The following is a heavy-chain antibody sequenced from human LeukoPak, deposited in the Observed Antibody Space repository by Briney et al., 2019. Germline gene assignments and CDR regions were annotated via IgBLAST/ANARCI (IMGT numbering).Heavy chain of an antibody. J-gene: IGHJ4*02. D-gene: IGHD2-2*01. CDR3: ARDRGTNGDYFDY. V-gene: IGHV3-11*06. CDR2: ISSSSSYT. Sequence: GGSPRLSCAASGFTFSDYYMSWVRQAPGKGLERVSYISSSSSYTNYADSVKGRFTISRDNAKNSLYLQMNSLRAEDTAVYYCARDRGTNGDYFDYWGQGTLVTVSS. CDR1: GFTFSDYY.